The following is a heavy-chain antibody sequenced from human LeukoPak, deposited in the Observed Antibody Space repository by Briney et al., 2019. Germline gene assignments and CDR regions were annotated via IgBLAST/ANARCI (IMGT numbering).Heavy chain of an antibody. J-gene: IGHJ4*02. CDR3: ASLQGVAVAGTAPPVDY. CDR2: INHSGST. Sequence: SETLSLNCAVYGGSFSGYYWSWIRQPPGKGLEWIGEINHSGSTNYNPSLKSRVTISVDTSKNQFSLKLSSVTAADTAVYYCASLQGVAVAGTAPPVDYWGQGTLVTVSS. V-gene: IGHV4-34*01. CDR1: GGSFSGYY. D-gene: IGHD6-19*01.